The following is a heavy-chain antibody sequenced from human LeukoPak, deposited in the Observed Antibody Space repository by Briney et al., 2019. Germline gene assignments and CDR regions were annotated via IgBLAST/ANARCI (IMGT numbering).Heavy chain of an antibody. CDR2: IIPMFGTA. CDR1: GGTFSSYA. V-gene: IGHV1-69*06. J-gene: IGHJ4*02. CDR3: ARGPHYDYVWGTYRHSYFDY. Sequence: SVKVSCTAFGGTFSSYAISWVRQAPGQGLEWMGGIIPMFGTANYAETFQGRVTITADKSTSTAYMELSSLRSEDTAVYYCARGPHYDYVWGTYRHSYFDYWGQGTLVTVSS. D-gene: IGHD3-16*02.